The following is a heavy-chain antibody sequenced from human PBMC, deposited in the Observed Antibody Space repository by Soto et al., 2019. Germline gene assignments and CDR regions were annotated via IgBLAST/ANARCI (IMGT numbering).Heavy chain of an antibody. V-gene: IGHV1-18*01. D-gene: IGHD3-22*01. CDR2: ISAYNGNT. J-gene: IGHJ4*02. CDR3: ARHTPPEYDSSGYYWGVYFDY. CDR1: GYTFTSYG. Sequence: GASVKVSCKASGYTFTSYGISWVRQAPGQGLEWMGWISAYNGNTNYAQKLQGRVTMTTDTSTSTAYMELRSLRSDDTAVYYCARHTPPEYDSSGYYWGVYFDYWGQGTLVTVSS.